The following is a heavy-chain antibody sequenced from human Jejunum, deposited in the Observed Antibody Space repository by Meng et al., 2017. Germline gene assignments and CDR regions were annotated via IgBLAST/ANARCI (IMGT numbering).Heavy chain of an antibody. J-gene: IGHJ4*02. D-gene: IGHD3-10*01. CDR3: GREPSFGEHDY. Sequence: QVQLVESGGGVVQPGRSLRLSCAAAGFTFSAYTMHWVRQAPGKGPEWLTAMSYDGDREYYADSEKGRFTISRDNSKNTLYLQMDSLTPEDSAVYYCGREPSFGEHDYWGQGTLVTVSS. CDR2: MSYDGDRE. CDR1: GFTFSAYT. V-gene: IGHV3-30*01.